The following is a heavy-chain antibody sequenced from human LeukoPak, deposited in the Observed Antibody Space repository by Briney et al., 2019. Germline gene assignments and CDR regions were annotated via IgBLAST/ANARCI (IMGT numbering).Heavy chain of an antibody. D-gene: IGHD1-26*01. V-gene: IGHV3-11*01. CDR3: ARDRGGSYVDY. Sequence: GGSLRLSCAASGFTFSDYYMSWIRQAPGKGLGWVSYIGSSGDTLYHADSVKGRFTISRDNAKNSLYLQMNSLRAEDTAVYYCARDRGGSYVDYWGQGTLVTVSS. CDR1: GFTFSDYY. CDR2: IGSSGDTL. J-gene: IGHJ4*02.